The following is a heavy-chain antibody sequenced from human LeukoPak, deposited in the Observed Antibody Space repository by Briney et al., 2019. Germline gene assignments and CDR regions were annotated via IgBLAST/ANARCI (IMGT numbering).Heavy chain of an antibody. CDR2: INTDGSTT. V-gene: IGHV3-74*01. CDR1: GFTFSSYW. D-gene: IGHD3-9*01. J-gene: IGHJ3*02. Sequence: GGSQRLSCAASGFTFSSYWMHWVRHAPGKGLVWVSRINTDGSTTYYADSVKGRFTVSRDNSKNTVYLQMSSLKAEDTAIYYCAKEIFCTQTTCQGNDAFHIWGQGTVVTVSS. CDR3: AKEIFCTQTTCQGNDAFHI.